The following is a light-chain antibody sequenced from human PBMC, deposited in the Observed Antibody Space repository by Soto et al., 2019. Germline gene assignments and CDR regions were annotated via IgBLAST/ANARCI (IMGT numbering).Light chain of an antibody. CDR1: QNITDN. J-gene: IGKJ5*01. Sequence: DIQMTQSTSSLSASIGDRLTITCQASQNITDNLSWYQQKRGKAVNLLIYHASKLAKGVTSRFSGSGSGTDFSFIITSLQREDLATYYCHQYYGLPPLTFGQGTRLEIK. CDR2: HAS. CDR3: HQYYGLPPLT. V-gene: IGKV1-33*01.